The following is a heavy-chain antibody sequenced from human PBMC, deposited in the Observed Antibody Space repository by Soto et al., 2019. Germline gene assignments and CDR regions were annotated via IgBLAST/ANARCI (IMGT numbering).Heavy chain of an antibody. CDR1: GGSFSGYY. Sequence: SETLSLTCAVYGGSFSGYYWSWIRQPPGKGLEWIGEINHSGSTNYNPSLKSRVTISVDTSKNQFSLRLSSVTAADTAVYYCARTLQLWFFMDVWGQGTTVTVSS. CDR2: INHSGST. V-gene: IGHV4-34*01. J-gene: IGHJ6*02. CDR3: ARTLQLWFFMDV. D-gene: IGHD5-18*01.